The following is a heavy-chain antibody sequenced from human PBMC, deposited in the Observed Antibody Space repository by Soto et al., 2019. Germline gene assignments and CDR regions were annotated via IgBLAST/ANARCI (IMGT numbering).Heavy chain of an antibody. Sequence: QVQLVQSGAEVKKPGSSVKVSCKASGGTFSSYAISWVRQAPGQGLEWMGGIIPIFGTANYAQKFQGRVTITADDSTSTAYMELSSLRSEDTAVYYCARAADCSGGSCYSYGMDVWGQGTTVTVSS. V-gene: IGHV1-69*01. J-gene: IGHJ6*02. D-gene: IGHD2-15*01. CDR2: IIPIFGTA. CDR3: ARAADCSGGSCYSYGMDV. CDR1: GGTFSSYA.